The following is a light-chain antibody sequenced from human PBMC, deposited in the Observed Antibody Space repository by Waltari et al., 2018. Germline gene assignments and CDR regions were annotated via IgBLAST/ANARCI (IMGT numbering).Light chain of an antibody. V-gene: IGLV2-14*03. CDR2: DVS. CDR1: SSAVGGYNI. Sequence: HSALTQHASVSGSPGQSITISSPGTSSAVGGYNIVYWYHQHPCKSPKLMIFDVSYRPSGISSRFSGSNSGNTASLTISGFQSEYEADYYCSSYISSDTLELFGGGTSLTVL. J-gene: IGLJ2*01. CDR3: SSYISSDTLEL.